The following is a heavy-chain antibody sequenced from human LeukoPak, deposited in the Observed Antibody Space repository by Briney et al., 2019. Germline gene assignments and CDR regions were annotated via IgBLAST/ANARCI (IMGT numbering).Heavy chain of an antibody. D-gene: IGHD3-22*01. J-gene: IGHJ4*02. CDR1: GYTLTELS. CDR2: FDPEDGET. V-gene: IGHV1-24*01. Sequence: ASVKVSCKVSGYTLTELSMHWVRQAPGKGLAWMGGFDPEDGETIYAQKFQGRVTMTEDTSTDTAYMELSSLRSEDTAVYYCATEGRYYDSSGYRADFDYWGQGTLVTVSS. CDR3: ATEGRYYDSSGYRADFDY.